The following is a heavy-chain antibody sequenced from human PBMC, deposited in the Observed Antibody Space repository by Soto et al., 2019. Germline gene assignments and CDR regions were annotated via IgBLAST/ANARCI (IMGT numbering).Heavy chain of an antibody. V-gene: IGHV4-59*01. CDR1: GGSISSYY. CDR3: ARDRTARPIYYYGSGSYHNGEGIYGMDV. Sequence: SETLSLTCTVSGGSISSYYWSWIRQPPGKGLEWIGYIYYSGSTNYNPSLKSRVTISVDTSKNQFSLKLSSVTAADTAVYYCARDRTARPIYYYGSGSYHNGEGIYGMDVWGQGTTVTVSS. J-gene: IGHJ6*02. D-gene: IGHD3-10*01. CDR2: IYYSGST.